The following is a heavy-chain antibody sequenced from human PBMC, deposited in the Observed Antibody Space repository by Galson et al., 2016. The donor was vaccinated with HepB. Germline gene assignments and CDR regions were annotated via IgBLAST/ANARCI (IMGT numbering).Heavy chain of an antibody. CDR3: SRRTLHAGHWTFDY. CDR1: GFSLSTSGVG. V-gene: IGHV2-5*01. Sequence: PALVKPTQTLTLTCTFSGFSLSTSGVGVGWIRQPPGEALEWLALIYWNDDKRYSPSLKSSFSITKDTSKNQVVLTMTNMDPVDTATYYCSRRTLHAGHWTFDYLGQGTLVTVSS. J-gene: IGHJ4*02. CDR2: IYWNDDK. D-gene: IGHD1-1*01.